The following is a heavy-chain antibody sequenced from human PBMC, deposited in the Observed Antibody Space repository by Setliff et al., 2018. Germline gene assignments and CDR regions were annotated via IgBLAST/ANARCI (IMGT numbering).Heavy chain of an antibody. J-gene: IGHJ4*02. CDR3: ARGGTYRYFDY. V-gene: IGHV4-39*07. Sequence: SETLSLTCTVSGGSISSSSYHWTWIRQSPEKGLEWIGEINHRGSTNYNPSLKSRVTISIDTSRDQFSLKLISMIAADTAVYYCARGGTYRYFDYWGQGALVTVSS. CDR1: GGSISSSSYH. CDR2: INHRGST.